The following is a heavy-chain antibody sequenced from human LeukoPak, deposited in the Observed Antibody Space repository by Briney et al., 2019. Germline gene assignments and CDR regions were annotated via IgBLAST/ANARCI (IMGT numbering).Heavy chain of an antibody. CDR1: GGSFSGYY. CDR2: LNHSGST. D-gene: IGHD6-13*01. CDR3: ASSIAAAPILFDY. V-gene: IGHV4-34*01. Sequence: SETLSLTCAVYGGSFSGYYWSWIRQPPGKGLEWIGELNHSGSTNYNPSLKSRVTISVDTSKNQFSLKLSSVTVADTAVYYCASSIAAAPILFDYWGQGTLVTVSS. J-gene: IGHJ4*02.